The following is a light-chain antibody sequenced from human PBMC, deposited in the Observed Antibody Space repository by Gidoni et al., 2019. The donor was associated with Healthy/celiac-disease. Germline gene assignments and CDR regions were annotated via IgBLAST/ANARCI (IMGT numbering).Light chain of an antibody. J-gene: IGKJ2*01. CDR3: QQYGSSLEVPMYT. CDR2: GAS. V-gene: IGKV3-20*01. CDR1: QSVSSSY. Sequence: EIVLTQSPGTLSLSPGERATLSCRASQSVSSSYLAWYQQKPGQAPRLLIYGASSRATGIPDRFSGSGSGTDFTLTISRLEPEDFAVYYCQQYGSSLEVPMYTFGQGTKLEIK.